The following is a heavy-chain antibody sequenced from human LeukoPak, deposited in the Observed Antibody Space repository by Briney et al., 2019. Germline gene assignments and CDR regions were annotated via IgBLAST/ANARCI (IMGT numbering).Heavy chain of an antibody. CDR2: INPSGGST. D-gene: IGHD3-16*02. V-gene: IGHV1-46*01. CDR1: GYTFTSYY. Sequence: ASVKVSCKASGYTFTSYYMHWVRQAPGQGLEWMGIINPSGGSTSYAQRFQGRVTMTRDMSTSTVYMELSRLRSDDTAVYYCARDEIMITFGGVIVGDAFDIWGQGTMVTVSS. CDR3: ARDEIMITFGGVIVGDAFDI. J-gene: IGHJ3*02.